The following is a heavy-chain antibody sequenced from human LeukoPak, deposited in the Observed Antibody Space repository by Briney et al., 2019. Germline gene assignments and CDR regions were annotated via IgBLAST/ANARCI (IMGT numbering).Heavy chain of an antibody. CDR3: AKATTTTSYTDV. V-gene: IGHV3-9*03. Sequence: GGSVRLSCAACGFTFDDYAMHGVRQAPGKGLEGVSCISWNSDSIGYADSVNGRLTISRDNAKNSMYLQMNSLTAEDMALYYCAKATTTTSYTDVWGKPTTVTVSS. J-gene: IGHJ6*03. CDR2: ISWNSDSI. CDR1: GFTFDDYA. D-gene: IGHD1-14*01.